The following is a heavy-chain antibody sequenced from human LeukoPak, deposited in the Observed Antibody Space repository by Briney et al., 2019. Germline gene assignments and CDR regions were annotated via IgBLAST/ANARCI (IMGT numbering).Heavy chain of an antibody. J-gene: IGHJ4*02. D-gene: IGHD5/OR15-5a*01. CDR3: ARDHIYAFHN. V-gene: IGHV3-48*04. CDR2: IGHETGNT. Sequence: GGPLKSPCPASGFPSVDSSMDWSAQAPGRGREWISYIGHETGNTKYADSVKGRFTISADNAKNSLYLQMNSLRVEVTDVYYCARDHIYAFHNGGQGTLVCVS. CDR1: GFPSVDSS.